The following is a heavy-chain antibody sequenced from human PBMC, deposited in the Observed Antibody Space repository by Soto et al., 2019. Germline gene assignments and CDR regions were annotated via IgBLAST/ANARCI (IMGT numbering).Heavy chain of an antibody. CDR2: ISSSSSYT. V-gene: IGHV3-11*06. D-gene: IGHD3-22*01. CDR3: ARVVVVIPPGYYYAMDV. CDR1: GFNFRSYD. Sequence: PGGSKILSCAASGFNFRSYDMNWIRQDTGKGLEWVSYISSSSSYTNYADSVKGRFTISRDNAKNSLFLQMNSLRDEDTAVYYCARVVVVIPPGYYYAMDVWGQGTTVTVS. J-gene: IGHJ6*02.